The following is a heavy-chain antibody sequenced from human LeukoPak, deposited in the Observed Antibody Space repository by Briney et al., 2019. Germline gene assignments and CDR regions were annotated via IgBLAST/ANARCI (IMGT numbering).Heavy chain of an antibody. CDR2: IYYSGST. J-gene: IGHJ4*02. Sequence: SETLSLTCAVSGGFISSYYWSWIRQPPGKGLEWIGYIYYSGSTNYNPSLKSRVTISVDTSKNQFSLKLSSVTAADTAVYYCARASISSPNTAMVDFDYWGQGTLVTVHS. CDR1: GGFISSYY. V-gene: IGHV4-59*01. D-gene: IGHD5-18*01. CDR3: ARASISSPNTAMVDFDY.